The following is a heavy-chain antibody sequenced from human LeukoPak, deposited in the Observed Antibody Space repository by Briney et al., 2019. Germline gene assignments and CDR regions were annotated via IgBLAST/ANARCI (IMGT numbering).Heavy chain of an antibody. CDR3: ANRPFYGGNLY. Sequence: SETLSLTCAVYGGSFSGYYWSWIRQPPGKGLEWIGEINHSGSTNYNPSLKSRVTISVDTSKNQFSLKLSSVTAADTAVYYCANRPFYGGNLYWGQGTLVTVSS. CDR2: INHSGST. J-gene: IGHJ4*02. CDR1: GGSFSGYY. D-gene: IGHD4-23*01. V-gene: IGHV4-34*01.